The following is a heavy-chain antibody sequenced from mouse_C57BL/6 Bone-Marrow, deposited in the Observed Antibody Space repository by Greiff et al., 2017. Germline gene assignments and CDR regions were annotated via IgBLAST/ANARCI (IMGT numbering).Heavy chain of an antibody. CDR1: GFNFNDYY. J-gene: IGHJ3*01. CDR2: IDPEDGDT. Sequence: VQLQQSGAELVRPGASVKLSCTASGFNFNDYYMHWVKQRPEQGLEWIGRIDPEDGDTEYAPKFQGKATMTADTASNTAYLQLSSLTSEDTAVDYCTTPLTTVVATRAEGGQGTLVTVSA. V-gene: IGHV14-1*01. CDR3: TTPLTTVVATRAE. D-gene: IGHD1-1*01.